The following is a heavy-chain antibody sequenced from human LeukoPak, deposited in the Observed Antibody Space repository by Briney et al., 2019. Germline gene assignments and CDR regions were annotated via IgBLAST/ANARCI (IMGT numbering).Heavy chain of an antibody. CDR1: GGSISSSSYY. Sequence: PSETLSLTCTVSGGSISSSSYYWGWIRQPPGKGLEWIGSIYYSGSTYYNPSLKSRVTISVDRSKNQFSLKLSSVTAADTAVYYCAREFTLGQLELHWGQGTLVTVSS. D-gene: IGHD6-6*01. V-gene: IGHV4-39*07. CDR3: AREFTLGQLELH. CDR2: IYYSGST. J-gene: IGHJ4*02.